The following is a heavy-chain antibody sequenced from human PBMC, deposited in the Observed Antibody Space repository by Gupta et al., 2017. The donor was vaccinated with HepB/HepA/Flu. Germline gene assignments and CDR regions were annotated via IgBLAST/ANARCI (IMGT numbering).Heavy chain of an antibody. CDR3: ARDHRYTLPAAIISGFDP. D-gene: IGHD2-2*01. CDR2: IIPIFGTA. J-gene: IGHJ5*02. CDR1: GGTFSSYA. V-gene: IGHV1-69*01. Sequence: QVQLVQSGAEVKKPGSSVKVSCKASGGTFSSYAISWVRQAPGQGLEWMGEIIPIFGTANYAQKFQGRVTITADESTSTAYMELSSLRSEDTAVYYCARDHRYTLPAAIISGFDPWGQGTLVTVSS.